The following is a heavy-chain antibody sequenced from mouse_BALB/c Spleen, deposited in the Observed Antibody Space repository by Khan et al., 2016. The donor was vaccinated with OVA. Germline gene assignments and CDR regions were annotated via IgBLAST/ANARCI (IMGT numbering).Heavy chain of an antibody. CDR3: ARWGGYYYAMDY. J-gene: IGHJ4*01. Sequence: EVKLVESGPGLVKPSQSLSLTCTVTGYSITSDYAWNWIRQFPGNKLEWMGYISYSGSPSYNPSLKSRISITRDTSKNQFFLQLNSVTTEDTATYYCARWGGYYYAMDYWGQGTSVTVSS. CDR1: GYSITSDYA. D-gene: IGHD2-2*01. V-gene: IGHV3-2*02. CDR2: ISYSGSP.